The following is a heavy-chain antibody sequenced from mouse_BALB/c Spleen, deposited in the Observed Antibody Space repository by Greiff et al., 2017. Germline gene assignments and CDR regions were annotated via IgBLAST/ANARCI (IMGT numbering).Heavy chain of an antibody. J-gene: IGHJ3*01. Sequence: EVKVEESGGGLVKPGGSLKLSCAASGFTFSSYTMSWVRQTPEKRLEWVATISSGGSYTYYPDSVKGRFTISRDNAKNTLYLQMSSLKSEDTAMYYCTRDLYYDYDWFAYWGQGTLVTVSA. CDR3: TRDLYYDYDWFAY. V-gene: IGHV5-6-4*01. D-gene: IGHD2-4*01. CDR2: ISSGGSYT. CDR1: GFTFSSYT.